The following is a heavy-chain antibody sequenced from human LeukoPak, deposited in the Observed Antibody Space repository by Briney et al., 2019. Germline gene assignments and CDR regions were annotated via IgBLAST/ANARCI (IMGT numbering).Heavy chain of an antibody. J-gene: IGHJ6*03. CDR1: GGTFSSYA. V-gene: IGHV1-69*13. Sequence: ASVKVSCKASGGTFSSYAISWVRQAPGQGLEWMGGIIPIFGTANYAQKFQGRVTITADESISTAYMELSSLRSEDTAVYYCARSYSGYARGGYYYYMDVWGKGTTVTVSS. CDR3: ARSYSGYARGGYYYYMDV. D-gene: IGHD5-12*01. CDR2: IIPIFGTA.